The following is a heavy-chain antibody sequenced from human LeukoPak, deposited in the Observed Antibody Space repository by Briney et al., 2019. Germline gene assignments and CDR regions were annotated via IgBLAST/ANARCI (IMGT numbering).Heavy chain of an antibody. D-gene: IGHD1-1*01. CDR1: GFTFSAYD. Sequence: GGSLRLSCAASGFTFSAYDMNWVRQAPGKGLKWLSYISSSSTTKYHADSVKGRFTISIDNTKNSLYLQMNSLRAEDTGVYYCARWNLGSDYWGQGTLVTVSS. CDR3: ARWNLGSDY. J-gene: IGHJ4*02. V-gene: IGHV3-48*04. CDR2: ISSSSTTK.